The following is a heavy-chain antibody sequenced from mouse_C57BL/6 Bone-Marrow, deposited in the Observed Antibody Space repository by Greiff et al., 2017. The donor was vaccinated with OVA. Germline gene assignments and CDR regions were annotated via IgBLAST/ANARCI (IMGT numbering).Heavy chain of an antibody. CDR3: ARNPYYYGSSYVGWYFDV. CDR2: IYPRSGNT. J-gene: IGHJ1*03. Sequence: VMLVESGAELARPGASVKLSCKASGYTFTSYGISWVKQRTGQGLEWIGEIYPRSGNTYYNEKFKGKATLTADKSSSTAYMELRSLTSEDSAVYFCARNPYYYGSSYVGWYFDVWGTGTTVTVSS. D-gene: IGHD1-1*01. V-gene: IGHV1-81*01. CDR1: GYTFTSYG.